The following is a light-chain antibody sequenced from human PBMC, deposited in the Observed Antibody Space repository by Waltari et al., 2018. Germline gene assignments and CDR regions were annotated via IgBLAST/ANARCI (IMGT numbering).Light chain of an antibody. Sequence: SYVLTQPPSVSVAPGQAARITCGGDDIGRNSVHWYQHKPGQAPMLVLYDDTDRPSGIPERFAGSNSGNTATLTINRVEAGDEADYVCQVWDSSGDISGVFGGGTKLTVL. CDR2: DDT. CDR1: DIGRNS. V-gene: IGLV3-21*02. CDR3: QVWDSSGDISGV. J-gene: IGLJ3*02.